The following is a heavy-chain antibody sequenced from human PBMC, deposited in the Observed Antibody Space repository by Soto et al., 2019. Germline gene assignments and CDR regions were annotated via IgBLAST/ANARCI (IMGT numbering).Heavy chain of an antibody. J-gene: IGHJ6*02. Sequence: VQLVESGGGVVQPGRSLRLSCAASGFTFSSYGMHWVRQAPGKGLEWVAIISNDGSKKYYADSVKGRFTISRDNPKNTLYLQRNSLRAEDTAVYYCAKGGYGLGSYAYFYYAMDVCGQGTTVTVSS. D-gene: IGHD3-10*01. CDR1: GFTFSSYG. V-gene: IGHV3-30*18. CDR2: ISNDGSKK. CDR3: AKGGYGLGSYAYFYYAMDV.